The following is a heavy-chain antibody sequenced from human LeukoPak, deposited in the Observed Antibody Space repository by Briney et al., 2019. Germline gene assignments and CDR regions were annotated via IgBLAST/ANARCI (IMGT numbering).Heavy chain of an antibody. D-gene: IGHD1-26*01. CDR3: AREPRDGSYSYYYMDV. Sequence: QSGGSLRLSCAASGFTFSSYWMSWVRQAPGKGLEWVANINQDGSEKYYVDSVEGRFNISRDNARNSLYLQMNSLRAEDTAVYYCAREPRDGSYSYYYMDVWGKGTTVTVPS. CDR2: INQDGSEK. J-gene: IGHJ6*03. CDR1: GFTFSSYW. V-gene: IGHV3-7*01.